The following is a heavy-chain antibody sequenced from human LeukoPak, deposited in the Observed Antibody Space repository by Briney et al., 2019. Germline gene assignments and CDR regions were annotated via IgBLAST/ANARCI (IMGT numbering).Heavy chain of an antibody. Sequence: GGSLRLSCAASGFTLSSYWMSWVRQAPGKGLEWVANIKQDGSEKYYVDSVKGRFTISRDNAKNSLYLQMNSLRAEDTAIYYCARDGARQINIAVPGGDYWGQGTLATVSS. J-gene: IGHJ4*02. CDR3: ARDGARQINIAVPGGDY. V-gene: IGHV3-7*01. CDR2: IKQDGSEK. D-gene: IGHD6-19*01. CDR1: GFTLSSYW.